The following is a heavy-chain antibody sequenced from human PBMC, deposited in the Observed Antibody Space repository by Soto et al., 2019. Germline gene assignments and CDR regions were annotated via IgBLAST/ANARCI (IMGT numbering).Heavy chain of an antibody. Sequence: GGSLRLSCAASGFTFSSYGMHWVRQAPGKGLEWVAVISYDGSNKYYADSVKGRFTISRDNSKNTLYLQMNSLRAEDTAVYYCAKDGGYSYGPLVLDWGQGTLVTVSS. V-gene: IGHV3-30*18. CDR2: ISYDGSNK. J-gene: IGHJ4*02. CDR1: GFTFSSYG. D-gene: IGHD5-18*01. CDR3: AKDGGYSYGPLVLD.